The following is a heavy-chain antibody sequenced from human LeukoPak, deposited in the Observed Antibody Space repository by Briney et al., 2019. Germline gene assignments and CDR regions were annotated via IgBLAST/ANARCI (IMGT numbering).Heavy chain of an antibody. CDR2: ISYDGSNK. Sequence: PGGSLRLSCAASGFTFSSYAMSWVRQAPGKGLEWVAVISYDGSNKYYADSVKGRFTISRDNSKNTLYLQMNSLRAEDTAVYYCARDQDKDAFDIWGQGTMVTVSS. V-gene: IGHV3-30-3*01. J-gene: IGHJ3*02. CDR1: GFTFSSYA. CDR3: ARDQDKDAFDI.